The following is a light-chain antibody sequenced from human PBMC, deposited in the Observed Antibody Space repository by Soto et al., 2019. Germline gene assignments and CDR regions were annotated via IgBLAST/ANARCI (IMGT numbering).Light chain of an antibody. Sequence: EIVMTHSPATLSVSPCERATLSSSASQSVSSKLAWYQQKPGQAPRLLIYGASTRATGIPARFSGSGSGTEFTLTISSLQSEDFAVYYCQEYNNWHPVTFGGGTKVDIK. CDR1: QSVSSK. J-gene: IGKJ4*01. CDR3: QEYNNWHPVT. V-gene: IGKV3-15*01. CDR2: GAS.